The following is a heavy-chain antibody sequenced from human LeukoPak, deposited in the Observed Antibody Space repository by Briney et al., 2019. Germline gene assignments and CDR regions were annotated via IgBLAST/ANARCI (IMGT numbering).Heavy chain of an antibody. D-gene: IGHD3-22*01. J-gene: IGHJ4*02. Sequence: KPSETLSLTCTVSGGSISSYYWSWIRQPPGKGVEWIGYIYYSGSTNYNPSLKSRVTISVDTSKNQFSLKLSSVTAADTAVYYCARGSLLYYYDSSGYSDYWGQGTLVTVSS. CDR2: IYYSGST. V-gene: IGHV4-59*12. CDR3: ARGSLLYYYDSSGYSDY. CDR1: GGSISSYY.